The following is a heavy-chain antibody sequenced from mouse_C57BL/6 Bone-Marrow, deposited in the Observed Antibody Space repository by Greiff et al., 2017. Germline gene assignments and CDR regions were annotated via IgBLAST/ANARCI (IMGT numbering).Heavy chain of an antibody. CDR3: ATSVPPDY. D-gene: IGHD1-1*01. CDR1: GYTFTSYH. J-gene: IGHJ2*01. V-gene: IGHV1-12*01. Sequence: SGAELVRPGASVKMSCKASGYTFTSYHMHWVKQTPRQGLEWIGAFHPGNGDTSYNQKFKGKATLTVDKSSSTVYLQLSRLTSDDSAVYFCATSVPPDYWGQGTTLTVSS. CDR2: FHPGNGDT.